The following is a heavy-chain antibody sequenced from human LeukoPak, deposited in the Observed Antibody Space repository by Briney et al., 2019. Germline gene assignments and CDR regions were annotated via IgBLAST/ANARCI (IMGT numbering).Heavy chain of an antibody. Sequence: GGSLRLSCTTSGLTFGDNAMRWVRQAPGKGREWVGFIRNKGNGGTTEYAASVKGRFTISRDDSASITYLQMNSLRTEDTAVYYCTTGSYHESSGYRFDYWGQGTLVTVSS. V-gene: IGHV3-49*04. CDR2: IRNKGNGGTT. J-gene: IGHJ4*02. CDR3: TTGSYHESSGYRFDY. D-gene: IGHD3-22*01. CDR1: GLTFGDNA.